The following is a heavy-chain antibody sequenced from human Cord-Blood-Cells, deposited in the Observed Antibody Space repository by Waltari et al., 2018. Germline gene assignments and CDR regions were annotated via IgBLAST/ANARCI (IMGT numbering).Heavy chain of an antibody. CDR1: GFTLSRYG. J-gene: IGHJ4*02. CDR3: ARDLYGDYDY. V-gene: IGHV3-7*03. Sequence: EVQLVESGGGLVQPGGSLRLSCAASGFTLSRYGISWVRQAPGKGLEWVANIKQDGSEKYYVDSVKGRFTISRDNAKNSLYLQMNSLRAEDTAVYYCARDLYGDYDYWGQGTLVTVSS. CDR2: IKQDGSEK. D-gene: IGHD4-17*01.